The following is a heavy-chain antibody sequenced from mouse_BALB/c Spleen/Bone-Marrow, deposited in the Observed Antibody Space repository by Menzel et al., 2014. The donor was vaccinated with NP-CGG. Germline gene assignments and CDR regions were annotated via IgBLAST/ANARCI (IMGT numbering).Heavy chain of an antibody. J-gene: IGHJ2*01. V-gene: IGHV1-67*01. D-gene: IGHD1-1*01. Sequence: VKLQESGPELVRPGVSVKISCKGSGYKFTDYAMHWVKQSHAKNLEWIGLISTYSGNTHYNQKFKGKATMTVDKSSSTAYMELARLTSEDSAIYYCARNFYGSAYFDFWGQGSTLTVSS. CDR1: GYKFTDYA. CDR3: ARNFYGSAYFDF. CDR2: ISTYSGNT.